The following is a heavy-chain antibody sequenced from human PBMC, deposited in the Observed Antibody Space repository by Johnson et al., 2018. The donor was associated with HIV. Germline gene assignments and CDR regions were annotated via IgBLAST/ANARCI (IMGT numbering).Heavy chain of an antibody. CDR3: ARARIGVRPAGVFDM. D-gene: IGHD3-3*01. CDR1: GFTFSRYG. Sequence: QVQLVESGGGVVQPGRSLRLSCAASGFTFSRYGMHWVRQAPGKGLEWVAVIWYDGSNQYYADSVKGRVTIARDNSTNTLYLQMNSLRAEDAALYYCARARIGVRPAGVFDMWGQGTRVTVSS. J-gene: IGHJ3*02. CDR2: IWYDGSNQ. V-gene: IGHV3-33*01.